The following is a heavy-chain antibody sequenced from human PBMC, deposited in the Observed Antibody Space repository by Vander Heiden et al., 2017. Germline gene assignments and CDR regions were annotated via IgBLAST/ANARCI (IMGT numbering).Heavy chain of an antibody. CDR3: ARDGRVRGIIIRPYYYYGMDV. D-gene: IGHD3-10*01. V-gene: IGHV3-33*01. Sequence: VQLVESGGGVVQPGRSLRLSCAASGFPLSNYVIHWSRQAPGKGLEWVAVTWYDGSRKYFADPVQDRFSISRDNSKVFLQMNSLRAEDTAVYYCARDGRVRGIIIRPYYYYGMDVWGQGTAVTVSS. J-gene: IGHJ6*02. CDR1: GFPLSNYV. CDR2: TWYDGSRK.